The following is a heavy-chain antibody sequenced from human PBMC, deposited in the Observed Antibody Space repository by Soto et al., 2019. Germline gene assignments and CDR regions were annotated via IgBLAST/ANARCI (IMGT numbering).Heavy chain of an antibody. V-gene: IGHV1-69*01. CDR1: GGTFRSYG. CDR2: IIPIFGTL. Sequence: VQLVQSGAEVKRPGSSVKVSCKASGGTFRSYGINWVRQAPGQGLEWMGGIIPIFGTLNSAQKFQGRVTITADESTSTVYMELSSLRPEDTAVYDCAREGGGLGYCSGGICNWDFDLWGRGTLVTVSS. J-gene: IGHJ2*01. D-gene: IGHD2-15*01. CDR3: AREGGGLGYCSGGICNWDFDL.